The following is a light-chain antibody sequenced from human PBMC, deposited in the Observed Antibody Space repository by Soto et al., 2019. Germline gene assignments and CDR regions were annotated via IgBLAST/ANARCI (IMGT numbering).Light chain of an antibody. CDR1: QHISRS. V-gene: IGKV1-39*01. J-gene: IGKJ2*01. CDR2: AAS. Sequence: DIQMTQSPSSLSASVGDRVTITCRASQHISRSLNWYQQKPGKAPKFLIYAASSLESGVPSRFSGSGSGTDFTLIITSLQPVDFATYYCPQSYTTPTFGQGTKLEIK. CDR3: PQSYTTPT.